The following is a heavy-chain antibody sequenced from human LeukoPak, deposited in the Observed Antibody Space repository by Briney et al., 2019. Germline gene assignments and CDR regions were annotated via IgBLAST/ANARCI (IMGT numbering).Heavy chain of an antibody. J-gene: IGHJ4*02. V-gene: IGHV4-34*01. Sequence: SETLSLTCAVYGGSFSGYCWSWIRQPPGKGLEWIGEINHSGSTNYNPSLKSRVTISVDTSKNQFSLKLSSVTAADTAVYYCARGYYSGSYYFDYWGQGTLVTVSS. D-gene: IGHD1-26*01. CDR3: ARGYYSGSYYFDY. CDR2: INHSGST. CDR1: GGSFSGYC.